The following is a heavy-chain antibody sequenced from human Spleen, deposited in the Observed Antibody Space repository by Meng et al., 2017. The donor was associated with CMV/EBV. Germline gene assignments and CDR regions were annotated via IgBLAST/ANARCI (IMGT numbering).Heavy chain of an antibody. CDR1: GFTFSSYS. J-gene: IGHJ6*02. CDR3: ARDREDIVVVPAAPNSVRYYYGMDV. D-gene: IGHD2-2*01. Sequence: GGSLRLSCAASGFTFSSYSMNWVRQAPGKGLQWVSSISSSSSNIYYADSVKGRFTISRDNAKNSLYLQMNSLRAEDTAVYYCARDREDIVVVPAAPNSVRYYYGMDVWGQGTTVTVSS. V-gene: IGHV3-21*01. CDR2: ISSSSSNI.